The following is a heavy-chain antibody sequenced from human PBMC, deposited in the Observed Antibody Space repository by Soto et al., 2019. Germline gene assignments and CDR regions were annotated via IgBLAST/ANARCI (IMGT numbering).Heavy chain of an antibody. CDR3: ARDVELATIYYYYCMDV. Sequence: QVQLVESGGGVVQPGRSLRLSCVASGFTFSSYAMYWVRQAPGRGLEWVAVISFSGTTKYYADSVKGRFTISRDNSKNTRFLQMNSLRSEDTAVYYCARDVELATIYYYYCMDVWGQGTTVTVSS. J-gene: IGHJ6*02. CDR2: ISFSGTTK. D-gene: IGHD2-15*01. CDR1: GFTFSSYA. V-gene: IGHV3-30-3*01.